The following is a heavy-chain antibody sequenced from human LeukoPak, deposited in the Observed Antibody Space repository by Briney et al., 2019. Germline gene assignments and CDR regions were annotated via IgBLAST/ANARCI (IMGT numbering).Heavy chain of an antibody. D-gene: IGHD2-15*01. CDR2: ISDTGNT. Sequence: GGSLRLSCAASGFNLGSYAMSWVRQAPGKGLEWVSAISDTGNTYHADSVKGRFTISRDSSKNTLFLQMNRLRPEDAAVYYCAKAPVTTCRGAFCYPFDYWGLGTLVTVSS. CDR3: AKAPVTTCRGAFCYPFDY. CDR1: GFNLGSYA. J-gene: IGHJ4*02. V-gene: IGHV3-23*01.